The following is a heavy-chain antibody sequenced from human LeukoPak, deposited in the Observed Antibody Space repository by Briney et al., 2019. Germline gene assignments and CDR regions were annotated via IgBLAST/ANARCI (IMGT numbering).Heavy chain of an antibody. CDR2: IYYSGST. J-gene: IGHJ4*02. Sequence: SETLSLTCTVPGGSISSYYWSWIRQPPGKGLEWIGYIYYSGSTNYNPSLKSRVTISVDTSKNQFSLKLSSVTAADTAVYYCARSSSVTVGATGGFDYWGQGTLVTVSS. CDR1: GGSISSYY. CDR3: ARSSSVTVGATGGFDY. V-gene: IGHV4-59*01. D-gene: IGHD1-26*01.